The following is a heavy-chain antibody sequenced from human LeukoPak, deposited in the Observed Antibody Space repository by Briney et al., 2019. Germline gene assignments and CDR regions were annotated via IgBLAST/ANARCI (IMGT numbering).Heavy chain of an antibody. Sequence: GGSLRLSCAASGFTVSSNYMSWVRQAPGKGLEWVSVIYSGGSTYYADSVKGRFTISRDNSKNTLYLQMNSLRAEDTAVYYCAKSLPDYYFDSSGHYGTFDCWGQGTLVTVSS. D-gene: IGHD3-22*01. V-gene: IGHV3-53*01. CDR2: IYSGGST. CDR1: GFTVSSNY. J-gene: IGHJ4*02. CDR3: AKSLPDYYFDSSGHYGTFDC.